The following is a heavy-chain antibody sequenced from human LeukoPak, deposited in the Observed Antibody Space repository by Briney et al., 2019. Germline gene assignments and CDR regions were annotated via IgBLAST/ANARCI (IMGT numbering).Heavy chain of an antibody. V-gene: IGHV1-46*01. J-gene: IGHJ6*02. CDR1: GYTFTSYY. Sequence: GASVKVSCKASGYTFTSYYMHWVRQAPGQGLEWMGIINPSGGSTSYAQKFQGRVTMTRDTSTSTVYMELSSLRSEDTAVYYCARDAGYLIRRTYGMDVWGQGTTVTVSS. CDR2: INPSGGST. CDR3: ARDAGYLIRRTYGMDV. D-gene: IGHD5-18*01.